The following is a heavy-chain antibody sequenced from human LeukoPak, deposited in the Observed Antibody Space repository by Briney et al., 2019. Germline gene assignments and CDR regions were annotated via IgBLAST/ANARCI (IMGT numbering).Heavy chain of an antibody. Sequence: GGCLRLSCAASGFTFSDYYMSWIRQAPGKGLEWVSYISSSSSYTNYADSVKGRFTISRDNAKDSLYLQMNSLRAEDTAFYYCARGPPTSSGYYLRSDLWGQGTLVTVPP. J-gene: IGHJ5*02. CDR1: GFTFSDYY. V-gene: IGHV3-11*05. D-gene: IGHD3-3*01. CDR3: ARGPPTSSGYYLRSDL. CDR2: ISSSSSYT.